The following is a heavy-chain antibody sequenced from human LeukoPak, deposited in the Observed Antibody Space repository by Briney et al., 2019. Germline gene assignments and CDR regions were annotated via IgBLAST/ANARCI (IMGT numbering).Heavy chain of an antibody. CDR3: ARGTGY. CDR1: GFTFSSYS. Sequence: GGSLRLSCAASGFTFSSYSMNWVRQAPGKGLEKGSSISNSSYIYYADSVKGRFTISRDNAKTPLYLQMNSLGAEETAVYYCARGTGYWGQGTLVTVSS. CDR2: ISNSSYI. V-gene: IGHV3-21*01. J-gene: IGHJ4*02.